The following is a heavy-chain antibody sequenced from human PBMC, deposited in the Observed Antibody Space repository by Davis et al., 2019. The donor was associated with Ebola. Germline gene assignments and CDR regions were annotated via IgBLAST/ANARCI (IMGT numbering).Heavy chain of an antibody. CDR3: ANRGSGSSRATYDFDD. CDR2: IIPIFDTA. V-gene: IGHV1-69*13. J-gene: IGHJ4*02. Sequence: SVKVSCKAAGGTFSSYAISWVRQAPGQGLEWMGAIIPIFDTANYAQKFQGRVRITADESTNTFFMELSSLRSEDTAVYYCANRGSGSSRATYDFDDWGQGTLVTVSS. CDR1: GGTFSSYA. D-gene: IGHD3-10*01.